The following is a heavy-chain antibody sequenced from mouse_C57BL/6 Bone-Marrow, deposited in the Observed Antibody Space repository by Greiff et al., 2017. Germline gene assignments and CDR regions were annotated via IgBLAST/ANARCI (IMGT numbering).Heavy chain of an antibody. CDR1: GYTFTSYW. D-gene: IGHD1-1*01. Sequence: QVHVKQSGAELVRPGSSVKLSCKASGYTFTSYWMHWVKQRPIQGLEWIGNIDPSDSETHYNQKFKDKATLTVDKSSSTAYMQLSSLTSEDSAVYYCARSRVLLRYPLDYWGQGTTLTVSS. J-gene: IGHJ2*01. CDR3: ARSRVLLRYPLDY. CDR2: IDPSDSET. V-gene: IGHV1-52*01.